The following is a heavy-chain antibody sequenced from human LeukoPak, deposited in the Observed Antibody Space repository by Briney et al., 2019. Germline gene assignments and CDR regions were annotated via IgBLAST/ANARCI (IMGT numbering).Heavy chain of an antibody. CDR1: GFTFSSYE. CDR2: ISSSGSTI. J-gene: IGHJ4*02. V-gene: IGHV3-48*03. CDR3: ARTYYDSSGHRNFDY. Sequence: GGSLRLSCAASGFTFSSYEMNWVRQAPGKGLEWVSYISSSGSTIYYADSVKGRFTISRDNAKNSLYLQMNSLRAEGTAVYYCARTYYDSSGHRNFDYWGQGTLVTVSS. D-gene: IGHD3-22*01.